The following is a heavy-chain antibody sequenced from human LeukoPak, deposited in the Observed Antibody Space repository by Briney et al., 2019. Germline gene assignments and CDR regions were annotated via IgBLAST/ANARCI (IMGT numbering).Heavy chain of an antibody. V-gene: IGHV3-23*01. CDR3: AKESPHFDY. CDR2: ISAVT. Sequence: GGSLRLSCAVSDFTLRSYAMSWVRQAPGKGLEWVSSISAVTYYADYVKGRFTISRDNPKNTLNLQMNSLRAEDTAVYYCAKESPHFDYWGQGTLVTVSS. J-gene: IGHJ4*02. CDR1: DFTLRSYA.